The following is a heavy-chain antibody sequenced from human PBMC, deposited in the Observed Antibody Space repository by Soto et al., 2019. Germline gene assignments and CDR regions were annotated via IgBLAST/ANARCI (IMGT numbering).Heavy chain of an antibody. CDR3: ARETTGYHNNWFDP. J-gene: IGHJ5*02. V-gene: IGHV4-4*07. CDR2: IYPTGSI. CDR1: GGSISSFY. D-gene: IGHD3-9*01. Sequence: SETLSLTCTVSGGSISSFYWSWIRQPAGKGLEWIGRIYPTGSINTNPSLRSRLSLSVDTAKSRFSLSLSSVTAADTAIYYCARETTGYHNNWFDPWGQGTLVTVSS.